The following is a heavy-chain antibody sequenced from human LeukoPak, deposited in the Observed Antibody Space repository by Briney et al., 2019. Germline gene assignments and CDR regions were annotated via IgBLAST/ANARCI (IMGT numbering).Heavy chain of an antibody. CDR3: TIIPLAATLDWSDP. J-gene: IGHJ5*02. CDR1: GYTFTGYY. D-gene: IGHD6-19*01. Sequence: ASVKVSCKASGYTFTGYYIHWVRQAPGQGLEWMGWINPSSGGTNFAQKFQSRVTMTRDTSISTAYMELSRLTSDDTTVYYCTIIPLAATLDWSDPWGQGTLVTVSS. V-gene: IGHV1-2*02. CDR2: INPSSGGT.